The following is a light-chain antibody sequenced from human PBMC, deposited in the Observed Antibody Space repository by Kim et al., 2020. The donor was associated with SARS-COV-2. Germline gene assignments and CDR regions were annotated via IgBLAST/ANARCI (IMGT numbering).Light chain of an antibody. CDR3: SSYTSSSTWV. CDR2: DVS. V-gene: IGLV2-14*03. CDR1: SSDVGGYNY. J-gene: IGLJ3*02. Sequence: GQSITISCTGTSSDVGGYNYVSWYQQHPGEAPKLMIYDVSNRPSGVSNRFSGSKSGNTASLTISGLQAEDEADYYCSSYTSSSTWVFGGGTKVTVL.